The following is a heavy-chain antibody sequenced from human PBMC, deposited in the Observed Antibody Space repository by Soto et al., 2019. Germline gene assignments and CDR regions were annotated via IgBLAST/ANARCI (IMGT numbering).Heavy chain of an antibody. CDR1: GFTFSNYH. CDR2: INPSSTHI. CDR3: ARGYCGGGGCYLRRDAFDV. Sequence: EVQLVESGGGLVVPGGSLSLSCVASGFTFSNYHMSWVRQAPGKGLEWVSSINPSSTHIYYADSVRGRFAISRDHSKNSLYLQTNSLRTEDAAVYYCARGYCGGGGCYLRRDAFDVWGQGTLVTVSS. J-gene: IGHJ3*01. V-gene: IGHV3-21*01. D-gene: IGHD2-15*01.